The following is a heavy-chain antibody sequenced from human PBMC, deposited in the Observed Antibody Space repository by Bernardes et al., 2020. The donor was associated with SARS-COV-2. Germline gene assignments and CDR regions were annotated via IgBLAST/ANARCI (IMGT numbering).Heavy chain of an antibody. CDR3: AKVRPYYGSGELIMGGMDV. D-gene: IGHD3-10*01. CDR2: ISYDGSNK. J-gene: IGHJ6*02. Sequence: GSLRLSCAASGFTFSSYGMHWVRQAPGKGLEWVAVISYDGSNKYYADSVKGRFTISRDNSKNTLYLQMNSLRAEDTAVYYCAKVRPYYGSGELIMGGMDVWGQGTTVTVSS. CDR1: GFTFSSYG. V-gene: IGHV3-30*18.